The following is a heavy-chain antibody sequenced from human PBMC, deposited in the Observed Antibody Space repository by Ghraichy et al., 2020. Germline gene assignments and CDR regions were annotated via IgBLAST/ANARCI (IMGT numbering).Heavy chain of an antibody. CDR2: ISSDGDTQ. V-gene: IGHV3-30*18. J-gene: IGHJ4*02. Sequence: GKSLNISCVASGITFSRYGMHWVRPAPGKGLEWVAIISSDGDTQYYGDSVRGRFTISRDNSQNTVFLQMKSLRLEDAALYYCAKGCAGGTNCFYTDYWGRGTQVTVSS. CDR3: AKGCAGGTNCFYTDY. D-gene: IGHD2-8*02. CDR1: GITFSRYG.